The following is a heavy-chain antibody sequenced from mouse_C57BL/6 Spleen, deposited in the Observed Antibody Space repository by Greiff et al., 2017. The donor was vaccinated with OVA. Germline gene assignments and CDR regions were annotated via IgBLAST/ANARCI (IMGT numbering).Heavy chain of an antibody. CDR1: GFTFSDYG. Sequence: EVQVVESGGGLVKPGGSLKLSCAASGFTFSDYGMHWVRQAPEKGLEWVAYISSGSSTIYYADTVKGRFTISRDNAKNTLFLQMTSLRSEDTAMYYCAREDYYGSFDYWGQGTTLTVSS. V-gene: IGHV5-17*01. CDR2: ISSGSSTI. J-gene: IGHJ2*01. D-gene: IGHD1-1*01. CDR3: AREDYYGSFDY.